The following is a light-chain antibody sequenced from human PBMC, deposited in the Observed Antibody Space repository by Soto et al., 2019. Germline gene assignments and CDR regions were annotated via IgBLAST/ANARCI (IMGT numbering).Light chain of an antibody. J-gene: IGLJ1*01. CDR2: EGH. CDR3: CLYVGATTYV. V-gene: IGLV2-23*01. CDR1: SGYVGTYSL. Sequence: QSALAQPASVSGSPGQSITISCTGASGYVGTYSLVSWYQQHPGKAPKVVIYEGHKRPSGVHDRFSGSTAVNTASLTISGLQTDDEADYYCCLYVGATTYVFGTGTKLTVL.